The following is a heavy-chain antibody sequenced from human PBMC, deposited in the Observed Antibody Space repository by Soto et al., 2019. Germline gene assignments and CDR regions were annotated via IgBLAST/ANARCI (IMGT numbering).Heavy chain of an antibody. CDR3: ARQYCSSSRCFGDHMDV. CDR2: IKQDGSEK. D-gene: IGHD2-2*01. Sequence: GGSLRLSCAASGFTFSSYWMSWVRQAPGKGLEWVANIKQDGSEKYHVDSVKGRFTISSENAKNCLYLQMHSLRAEDTAVYYCARQYCSSSRCFGDHMDVWGKGTTVTVSS. CDR1: GFTFSSYW. J-gene: IGHJ6*03. V-gene: IGHV3-7*01.